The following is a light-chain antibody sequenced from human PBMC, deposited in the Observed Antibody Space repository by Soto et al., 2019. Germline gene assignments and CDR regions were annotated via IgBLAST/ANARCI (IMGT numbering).Light chain of an antibody. J-gene: IGKJ1*01. V-gene: IGKV1-39*01. CDR2: AAS. Sequence: IQLTQSPSSLSASVGDRVAITCRASQSISSYLNWYQQKPGKAPNLLIYAASSLQSGVPSRFSGSGSGTDFTLTISSLQPEDFATYYCQQSYSTLGRTFGQGTKVDIK. CDR1: QSISSY. CDR3: QQSYSTLGRT.